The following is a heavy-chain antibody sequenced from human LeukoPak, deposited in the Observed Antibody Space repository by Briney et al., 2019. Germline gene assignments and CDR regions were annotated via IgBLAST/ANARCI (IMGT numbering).Heavy chain of an antibody. D-gene: IGHD2-15*01. CDR1: GYSFTDYW. V-gene: IGHV5-51*01. Sequence: GESLNISCKGSGYSFTDYWIGWVRQMPGKGLEWMGIIFPGDFELKYSPSFQGQVIISVDKSIDTAYLQWCSLQASDTAMYYCARHGLEGCRGGMCYRSFHYYGMDVWGQGTTVTVSS. CDR3: ARHGLEGCRGGMCYRSFHYYGMDV. J-gene: IGHJ6*02. CDR2: IFPGDFEL.